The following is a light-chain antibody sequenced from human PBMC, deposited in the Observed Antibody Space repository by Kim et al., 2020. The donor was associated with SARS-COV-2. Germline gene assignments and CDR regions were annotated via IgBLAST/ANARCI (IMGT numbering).Light chain of an antibody. CDR1: SSNIGKTY. CDR2: ANG. CDR3: SAWDDTLSGRV. Sequence: GQSVSFSCSGSSSNIGKTYVYWYQQFPGPAPKLLIYANGQRPSGVPDRFSGSKSGTSASLDISGLRSEDEADYYCSAWDDTLSGRVFGGGTKVTVL. J-gene: IGLJ3*02. V-gene: IGLV1-47*02.